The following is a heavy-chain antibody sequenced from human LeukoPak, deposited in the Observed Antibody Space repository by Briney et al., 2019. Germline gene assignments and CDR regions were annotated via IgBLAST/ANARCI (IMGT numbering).Heavy chain of an antibody. CDR2: INPNSGGT. J-gene: IGHJ4*02. D-gene: IGHD3-10*01. V-gene: IGHV1-2*02. CDR1: GYTFTGYY. CDR3: ARSENGGTMVRGVIALSDY. Sequence: VAPVKVSCKASGYTFTGYYMHWVRQAPGQGLEWMGWINPNSGGTNYAQKFQGRVTMTRDTSISTAYMELSRLRSDDTAVYYCARSENGGTMVRGVIALSDYWGQGTLVTVSS.